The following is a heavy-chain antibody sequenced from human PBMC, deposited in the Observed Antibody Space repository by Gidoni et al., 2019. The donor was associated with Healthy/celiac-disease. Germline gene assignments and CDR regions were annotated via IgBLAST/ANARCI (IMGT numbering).Heavy chain of an antibody. D-gene: IGHD6-13*01. CDR2: ISSSSSYI. CDR1: GFTFSSYT. V-gene: IGHV3-21*01. J-gene: IGHJ4*02. CDR3: ATGGDLPGIAAALDY. Sequence: EVQLVESGGGLVKPGGSLRLSCEASGFTFSSYTMTWVRQAPGKGLEWISSISSSSSYIYYEDSVKGRFTTSRDNAKNSMYLQMNSLRAEDTAVYYCATGGDLPGIAAALDYWGQGTLVTVSS.